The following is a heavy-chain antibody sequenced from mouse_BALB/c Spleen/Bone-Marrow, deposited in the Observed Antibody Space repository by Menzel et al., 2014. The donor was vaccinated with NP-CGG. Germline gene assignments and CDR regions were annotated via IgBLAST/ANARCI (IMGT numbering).Heavy chain of an antibody. J-gene: IGHJ2*01. D-gene: IGHD2-14*01. CDR2: INPNIGGT. CDR1: GYTFTDYT. CDR3: TRSRYGDY. Sequence: QLQLPGPELVMPGASVKISCKTSGYTFTDYTIHWVKQSHGKSLEWIGHINPNIGGTTSNQKFKGKATLTLDKSSTTAYMELRSLTSEDSAVYYCTRSRYGDYWGQGTTLTVSS. V-gene: IGHV1-18*01.